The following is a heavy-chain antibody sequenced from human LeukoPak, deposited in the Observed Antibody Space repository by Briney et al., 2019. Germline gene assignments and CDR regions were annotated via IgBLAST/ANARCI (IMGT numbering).Heavy chain of an antibody. CDR1: GYTFTSYY. V-gene: IGHV1-46*01. CDR2: INPSGGST. CDR3: ASAGGYYGSGRY. J-gene: IGHJ4*02. D-gene: IGHD3-10*01. Sequence: GASVKVSCKASGYTFTSYYMHWVRQAPGQGREWMGIINPSGGSTSYAQKFQGRVTMTRDMSTSTVYMELSSLRSEDTAVYYCASAGGYYGSGRYWGQGTLVTVSS.